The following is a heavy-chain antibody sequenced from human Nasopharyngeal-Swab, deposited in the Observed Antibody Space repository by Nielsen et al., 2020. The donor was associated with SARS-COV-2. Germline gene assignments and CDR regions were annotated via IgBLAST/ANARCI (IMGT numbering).Heavy chain of an antibody. CDR2: IYYSGST. D-gene: IGHD3-10*01. CDR1: GGSISSYY. V-gene: IGHV4-59*12. CDR3: ARGYYGSGSYPFDY. Sequence: SETLSLTCTVSGGSISSYYWSWIRQPPGKGLEWIGYIYYSGSTNYNPSLKSRVTISVDTSKNQFSLKLSSVTAADTAVYYCARGYYGSGSYPFDYWGQGTLVTVSS. J-gene: IGHJ4*02.